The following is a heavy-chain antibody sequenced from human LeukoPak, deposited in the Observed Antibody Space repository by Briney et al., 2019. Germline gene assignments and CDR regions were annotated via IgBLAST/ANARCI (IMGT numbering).Heavy chain of an antibody. V-gene: IGHV3-23*01. CDR2: ISGSGGST. J-gene: IGHJ6*03. D-gene: IGHD2-15*01. Sequence: GGSLRLSCAASGFTFSSYAMSWVRQAPGKGLEWVSAISGSGGSTYYADSVKGRFTISRDNAKNSLYLQMNSLRAEDTAVYYCARDGSGYCSGGSCYSHYYYYYMDVWGKGTTVTVSS. CDR3: ARDGSGYCSGGSCYSHYYYYYMDV. CDR1: GFTFSSYA.